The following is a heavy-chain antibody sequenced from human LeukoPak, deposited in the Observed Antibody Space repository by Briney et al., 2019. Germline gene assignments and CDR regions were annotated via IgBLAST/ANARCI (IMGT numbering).Heavy chain of an antibody. CDR1: GYTFTTYS. V-gene: IGHV1-46*01. D-gene: IGHD3-10*01. CDR2: INPSAGST. J-gene: IGHJ4*02. CDR3: ARGSHGSGSYYVLH. Sequence: ASVKVSCKASGYTFTTYSMHWLRQAPGQGLEWMGIINPSAGSTSYAQRFQGKLTMTRDMSTSTVYMELSSLRSEDTAVYYCARGSHGSGSYYVLHWGQGTLVTVSS.